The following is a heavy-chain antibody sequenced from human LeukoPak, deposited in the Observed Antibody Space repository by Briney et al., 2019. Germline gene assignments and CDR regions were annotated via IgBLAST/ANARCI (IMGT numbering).Heavy chain of an antibody. Sequence: GASVKVSCKASGGTFSSYTISWVRQAPGQGLEWKGWISAYNGNTKYAQKLQGRFTMSTDTSTSTAYMELRSLTSDDTAVYYCARDLDGSGSYYTDYWGQGTLVTVSS. CDR3: ARDLDGSGSYYTDY. D-gene: IGHD3-10*01. V-gene: IGHV1-18*01. CDR1: GGTFSSYT. CDR2: ISAYNGNT. J-gene: IGHJ4*02.